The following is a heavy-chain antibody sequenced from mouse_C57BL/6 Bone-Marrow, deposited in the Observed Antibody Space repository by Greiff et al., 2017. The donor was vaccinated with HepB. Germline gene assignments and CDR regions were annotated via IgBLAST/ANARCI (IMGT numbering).Heavy chain of an antibody. D-gene: IGHD1-1*01. CDR2: INPGSGGT. CDR3: ARTFYYGSSLAWFAY. V-gene: IGHV1-54*01. CDR1: GYAFTNYL. Sequence: VQLQQSGAELVRPGTSVKVSCKASGYAFTNYLIEWVKQRPGQGLEWIGVINPGSGGTNYNEKFKGKATLTADKSSSTAYMQLSSLTSEDSAVSFCARTFYYGSSLAWFAYWGQGTLVTVSA. J-gene: IGHJ3*01.